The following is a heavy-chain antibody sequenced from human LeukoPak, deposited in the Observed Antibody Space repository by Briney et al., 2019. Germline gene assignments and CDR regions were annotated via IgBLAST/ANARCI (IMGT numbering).Heavy chain of an antibody. CDR2: MNPNSGNT. CDR3: ARGSTMVRRVNPLGNYGMDV. CDR1: GYSFSTHD. D-gene: IGHD3-10*01. Sequence: GASVKVSCKASGYSFSTHDINWVRQATGQGLEWMGWMNPNSGNTGYAQKFQGRVSMTRNTSISTAYMELSSLRSEDTAVYYCARGSTMVRRVNPLGNYGMDVWGQGATLTVSS. V-gene: IGHV1-8*02. J-gene: IGHJ6*02.